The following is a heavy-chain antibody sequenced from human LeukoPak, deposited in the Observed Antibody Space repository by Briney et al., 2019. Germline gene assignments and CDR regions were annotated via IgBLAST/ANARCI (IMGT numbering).Heavy chain of an antibody. J-gene: IGHJ4*02. CDR2: TYYRSKWFH. D-gene: IGHD3-3*01. V-gene: IGHV6-1*01. CDR1: GGSVSSNS. Sequence: SQTLSLTCVIFGGSVSSNSWNWIRQSPSRGLEWLGRTYYRSKWFHDYAVSVESRIIINPDTSKNQFSLKLTSVTAADTAVYYCGSRRTAMFGVIKGPIDYWGQGTLVTVSS. CDR3: GSRRTAMFGVIKGPIDY.